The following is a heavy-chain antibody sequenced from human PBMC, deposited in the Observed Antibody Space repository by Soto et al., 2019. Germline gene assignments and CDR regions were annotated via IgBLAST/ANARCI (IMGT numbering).Heavy chain of an antibody. CDR1: GGSISSYY. J-gene: IGHJ6*02. CDR2: IYHSAST. Sequence: SETLSLTCTVSGGSISSYYWSWVRQPPGKGLEWIGYIYHSASTNYNPSLRSRVTISVDTSKNQSSLKLRSVTAADTAVYYCAGSSGSGNYGKDVWGQGTTVTVSS. CDR3: AGSSGSGNYGKDV. V-gene: IGHV4-59*01. D-gene: IGHD3-10*01.